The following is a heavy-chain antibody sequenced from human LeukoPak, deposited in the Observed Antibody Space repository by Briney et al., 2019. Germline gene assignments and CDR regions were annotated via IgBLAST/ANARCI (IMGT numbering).Heavy chain of an antibody. D-gene: IGHD4-23*01. V-gene: IGHV4-39*07. CDR2: IYYSGST. J-gene: IGHJ4*02. CDR3: ARDAYGGNSFGDY. Sequence: SETQSLTCTVSGGSISSSSYYWGWIRQPPGKGLEWIGSIYYSGSTYYNPSLKSRVTISVDTSKNQFSLKLSSVTAADTAVYYCARDAYGGNSFGDYWSQGTLVTVSS. CDR1: GGSISSSSYY.